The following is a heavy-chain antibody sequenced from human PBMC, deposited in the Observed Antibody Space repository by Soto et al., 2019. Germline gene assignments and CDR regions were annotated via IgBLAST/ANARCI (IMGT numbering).Heavy chain of an antibody. CDR3: ARVPRDDPWYFDF. CDR1: GFSVSTHV. D-gene: IGHD3-16*01. V-gene: IGHV3-33*01. J-gene: IGHJ4*02. CDR2: LWYDGSRE. Sequence: QVQLVESGGGVVQPGRSLRLSCTASGFSVSTHVIHWVRQAPGKGLEWVAVLWYDGSREYYAESVKGRFTISRDNSKNTLYLQMKSLGAADTAVCSCARVPRDDPWYFDFWGQGTLATASS.